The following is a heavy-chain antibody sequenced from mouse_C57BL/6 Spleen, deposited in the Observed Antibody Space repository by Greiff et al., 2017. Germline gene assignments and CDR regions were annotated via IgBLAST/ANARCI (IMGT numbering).Heavy chain of an antibody. Sequence: EVQLQQSGTVLARPGASVKMSCKTSGYTFTSYWMHWVKQRPGQGLEWIGAIYPGNSDTSYNQKFKGKAKLTAVTSASTAYMELSSLTNEDSAVYYCTRVDYDYDLYYLDYWGQGTTLTVSS. D-gene: IGHD2-4*01. J-gene: IGHJ2*01. V-gene: IGHV1-5*01. CDR2: IYPGNSDT. CDR3: TRVDYDYDLYYLDY. CDR1: GYTFTSYW.